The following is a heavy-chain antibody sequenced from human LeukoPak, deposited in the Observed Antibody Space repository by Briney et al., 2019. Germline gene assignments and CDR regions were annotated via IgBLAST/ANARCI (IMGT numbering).Heavy chain of an antibody. D-gene: IGHD1-26*01. J-gene: IGHJ4*02. CDR1: GFTVSSNY. CDR2: IYSGGST. Sequence: GGSLRLSCAASGFTVSSNYMSWVRQAPGKGLEWVSVIYSGGSTYYADSVKGRFTISRDNSKNTLYLQMNSLRAENTAVYYCARHSGSTRAFDYWGQGTLVTVSS. CDR3: ARHSGSTRAFDY. V-gene: IGHV3-53*01.